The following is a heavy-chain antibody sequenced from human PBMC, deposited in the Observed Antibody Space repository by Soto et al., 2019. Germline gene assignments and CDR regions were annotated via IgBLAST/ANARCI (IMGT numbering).Heavy chain of an antibody. D-gene: IGHD5-18*01. CDR1: GFTFSSYG. V-gene: IGHV3-30*18. CDR3: AKGSTAMTYVDY. Sequence: QVQLVESGGGVVQPGRSLRLSCAASGFTFSSYGMHWVRQAPGKGLEWVAVISYDGSNKYYADSVKGRFTISRDNSKNTVYLQMNSLSAEDTAVYYCAKGSTAMTYVDYWGQGTLVTVSS. CDR2: ISYDGSNK. J-gene: IGHJ4*02.